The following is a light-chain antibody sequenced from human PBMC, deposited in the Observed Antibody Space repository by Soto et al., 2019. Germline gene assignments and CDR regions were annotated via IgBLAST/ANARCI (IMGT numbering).Light chain of an antibody. CDR3: QNYNNWPLT. CDR1: QSVSSN. Sequence: ELVTTQSPATLSVSPGERSTLSCRASQSVSSNLAWYQQKPGQAPRLLIYGASTRATGIPARFSGSGSGTEFTPTISSLQSEDFALYYCQNYNNWPLTFGGGTKVDIK. J-gene: IGKJ4*01. V-gene: IGKV3-15*01. CDR2: GAS.